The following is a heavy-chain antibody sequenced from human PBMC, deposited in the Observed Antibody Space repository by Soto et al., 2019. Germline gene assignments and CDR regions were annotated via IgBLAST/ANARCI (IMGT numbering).Heavy chain of an antibody. CDR1: GYTFTSYA. V-gene: IGHV1-3*01. Sequence: ASVKVSCKASGYTFTSYAMHWVRQAPGQRVEWMGWINAGNGNTKYSQKFQGRVTITRDTSASTAYMELSSLRSEDTAVYYCASSSYFVAPFDYWGQGTLVTVSS. J-gene: IGHJ4*02. D-gene: IGHD3-9*01. CDR2: INAGNGNT. CDR3: ASSSYFVAPFDY.